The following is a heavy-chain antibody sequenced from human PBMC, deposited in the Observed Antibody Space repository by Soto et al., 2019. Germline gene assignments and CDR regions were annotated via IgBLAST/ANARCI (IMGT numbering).Heavy chain of an antibody. J-gene: IGHJ4*02. CDR3: ARVRANDYEIDY. CDR2: IKRDGSEK. Sequence: EVQLVESGGGLVQPGGSLRLSCAASGFMFGSYWMTWVRHAPGKGLQWVANIKRDGSEKYYVDSVKGRFTISRDNADNLVFLDMNSLRVDDTATYYCARVRANDYEIDYWGPGALVTVSS. V-gene: IGHV3-7*03. D-gene: IGHD4-17*01. CDR1: GFMFGSYW.